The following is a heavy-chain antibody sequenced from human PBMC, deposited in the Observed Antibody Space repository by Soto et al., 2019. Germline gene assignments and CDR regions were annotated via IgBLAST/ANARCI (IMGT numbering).Heavy chain of an antibody. CDR1: GFTFSSYG. Sequence: QEHLVQSGGGVVQPGGSLRLSCAASGFTFSSYGMHWVRQAPGKGLEWVAVILYDGSKKYYADSMKGRFTISRDNSKNTLYLQMNSLRAEDTALYYCAKDRGALRWSEEHYYFDYWGRGTLVTVSS. CDR2: ILYDGSKK. CDR3: AKDRGALRWSEEHYYFDY. V-gene: IGHV3-30*18. J-gene: IGHJ4*02. D-gene: IGHD4-17*01.